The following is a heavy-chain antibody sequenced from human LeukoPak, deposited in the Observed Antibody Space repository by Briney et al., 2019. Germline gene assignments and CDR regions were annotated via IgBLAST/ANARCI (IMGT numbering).Heavy chain of an antibody. V-gene: IGHV1-2*02. Sequence: ASVKVSCKASGYTFTGYYMHWVRQAPGQGLEWMGWINPNSGGTNYAQKFQGRVTMTRDTSISTPYMELSRLRSDDTAVYYCASSASLDVDTAMVTLSYWGQGTLVTVSS. CDR1: GYTFTGYY. CDR3: ASSASLDVDTAMVTLSY. D-gene: IGHD5-18*01. J-gene: IGHJ4*02. CDR2: INPNSGGT.